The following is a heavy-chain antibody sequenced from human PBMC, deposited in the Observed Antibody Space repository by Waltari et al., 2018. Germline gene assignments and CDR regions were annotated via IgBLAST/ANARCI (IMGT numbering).Heavy chain of an antibody. CDR3: RSDDANGPLDF. J-gene: IGHJ4*02. V-gene: IGHV3-74*01. Sequence: EVQLVESGGGLVQPGGSLRLSCAASGFTFSNYWMHWIRQTPGKGMEWVSQITSDGSDTSYADSVRGRFTVSRDNAKNTLFLQMNSLKAEDTAVYYCRSDDANGPLDFWGQGTLVTVSS. D-gene: IGHD2-8*01. CDR1: GFTFSNYW. CDR2: ITSDGSDT.